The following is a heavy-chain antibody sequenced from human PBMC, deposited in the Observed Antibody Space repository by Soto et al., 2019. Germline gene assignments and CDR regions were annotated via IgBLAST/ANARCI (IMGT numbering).Heavy chain of an antibody. D-gene: IGHD6-13*01. V-gene: IGHV1-18*01. CDR3: ATSSSWYGGREDLDY. CDR2: ISAYNGNT. CDR1: GYTFTSYG. J-gene: IGHJ4*02. Sequence: ASVKVSCKASGYTFTSYGISWVRQAPGQGLEWMGWISAYNGNTNYAQKLQGRVTMTTDTSTSTAYMELRSLRSDDTAVYYCATSSSWYGGREDLDYWGQGTLVTVSS.